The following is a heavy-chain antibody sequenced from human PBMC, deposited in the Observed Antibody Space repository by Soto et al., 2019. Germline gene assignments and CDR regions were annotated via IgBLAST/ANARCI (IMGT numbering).Heavy chain of an antibody. CDR2: ISGSGGNT. V-gene: IGHV3-23*01. Sequence: GGSLRLSCAASGFSFSNYAMSWVRQAPGKGLEWVSGISGSGGNTYYADTVKGRFTISRDNSKNTLYLQMNSLRAEDTAVYYCGKDQAPWFGEDYWGPGTLVTVSS. J-gene: IGHJ4*02. CDR1: GFSFSNYA. CDR3: GKDQAPWFGEDY. D-gene: IGHD3-10*01.